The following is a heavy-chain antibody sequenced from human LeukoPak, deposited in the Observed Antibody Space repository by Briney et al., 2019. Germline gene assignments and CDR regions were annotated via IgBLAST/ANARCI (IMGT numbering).Heavy chain of an antibody. V-gene: IGHV1-46*01. CDR3: ARELEAAAGARFFDY. J-gene: IGHJ4*02. D-gene: IGHD6-13*01. Sequence: GASVKVSCKASGYTFTSYYMHWVRQAPGQGLEWMGIINPSGGSTSYAQKFQGRVTMTRDMSTSTVYMELSRLKSDDTAVYYCARELEAAAGARFFDYWGQGTLVTVSS. CDR1: GYTFTSYY. CDR2: INPSGGST.